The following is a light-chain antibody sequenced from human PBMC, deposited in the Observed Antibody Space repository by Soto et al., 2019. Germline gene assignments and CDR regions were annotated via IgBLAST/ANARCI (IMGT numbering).Light chain of an antibody. CDR2: NVN. J-gene: IGLJ1*01. CDR3: CSYTSSATPYV. CDR1: SSDVGSYDY. V-gene: IGLV2-11*01. Sequence: QSALIQPPSVSGSPGQSVTISCTGTSSDVGSYDYVSWYQQHPGTVPKPMIYNVNTQPSGVPDRFSGSKSGNTASMTISGLQAEDEADYSCCSYTSSATPYVFGTGTKVTVL.